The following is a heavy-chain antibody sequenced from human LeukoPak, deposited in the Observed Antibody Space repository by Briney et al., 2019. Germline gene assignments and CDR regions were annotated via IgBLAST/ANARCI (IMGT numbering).Heavy chain of an antibody. D-gene: IGHD3-10*01. CDR3: ARVRESLWFGELLGDYYYYMDV. V-gene: IGHV4-59*01. Sequence: SETLSLTCTVSGGSMSTYCWCWIRHPPGKGLEWMGYIYHSGSTNYNPSLKSRVTISVDTSKNQFSLKLSSVTAADTAVCYCARVRESLWFGELLGDYYYYMDVWGKGTTVTVSS. J-gene: IGHJ6*03. CDR1: GGSMSTYC. CDR2: IYHSGST.